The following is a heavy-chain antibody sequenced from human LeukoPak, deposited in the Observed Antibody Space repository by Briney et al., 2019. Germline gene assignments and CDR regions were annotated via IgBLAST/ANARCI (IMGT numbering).Heavy chain of an antibody. V-gene: IGHV5-51*01. D-gene: IGHD6-13*01. CDR2: IYPDDSEI. CDR1: GYSFTNHW. CDR3: AVCFIGLAQQPPFDL. J-gene: IGHJ4*02. Sequence: GESLKISCKGSGYSFTNHWIGWVRQMPGKGLEWMGIIYPDDSEIGYSPSFQGQVTISADKSITTAYLQWSSLKASDTAMYYCAVCFIGLAQQPPFDLWGQGTPVTVSS.